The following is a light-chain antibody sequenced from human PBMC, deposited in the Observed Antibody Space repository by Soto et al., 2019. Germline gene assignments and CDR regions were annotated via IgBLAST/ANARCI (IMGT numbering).Light chain of an antibody. V-gene: IGKV3-11*01. CDR2: SAS. CDR1: QSVSVN. CDR3: QERNRWPRGT. Sequence: EVVLTHSPATLSLSPGESATLSCRASQSVSVNFAWYQQKPGQAPRPLIYSASDRAPGIPARFSGRGSGTYFTLTISSLEPEDFAVYYCQERNRWPRGTFGGGTKVDIK. J-gene: IGKJ4*01.